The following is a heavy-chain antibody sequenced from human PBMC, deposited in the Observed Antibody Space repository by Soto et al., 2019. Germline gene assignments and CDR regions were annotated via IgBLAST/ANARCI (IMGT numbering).Heavy chain of an antibody. CDR2: VHFSGSL. D-gene: IGHD2-2*01. J-gene: IGHJ1*01. V-gene: IGHV4-61*01. CDR3: GRGGDAHKMGRH. CDR1: DDSLSSTSYY. Sequence: QVQLQESGPGLVKPSETLSLICSVSDDSLSSTSYYWSWIRQPPGRGLEWIGFVHFSGSLYYTASLRNRAIMSVDTSRRQISLKLTSVTAADTAVYFCGRGGDAHKMGRHWGQGTLVTVSS.